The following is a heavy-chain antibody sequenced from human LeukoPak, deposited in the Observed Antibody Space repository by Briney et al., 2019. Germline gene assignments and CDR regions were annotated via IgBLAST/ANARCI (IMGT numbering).Heavy chain of an antibody. D-gene: IGHD4-17*01. V-gene: IGHV3-21*01. Sequence: GGSLRLSCAASGFTFSSYSMNWVRQAPGKGLEWVSSISSSSSYIYYADSVKGRFTISRDNAKNSLYLQMNSLRAEDTAVYYCAREDGDYVGTRHWGQGTLVTVSS. CDR1: GFTFSSYS. CDR2: ISSSSSYI. J-gene: IGHJ4*02. CDR3: AREDGDYVGTRH.